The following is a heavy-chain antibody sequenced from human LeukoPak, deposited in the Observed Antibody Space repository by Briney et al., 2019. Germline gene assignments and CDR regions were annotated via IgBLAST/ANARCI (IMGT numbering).Heavy chain of an antibody. J-gene: IGHJ5*02. CDR1: GGSFSGYY. Sequence: SETLSLTCAVYGGSFSGYYRSWIRQPPGKGLEWIGEINHSGSTNYNPSLKSRVTISVDTSKKQFSLKLSSVTAADTAVYYCARESASRITIFGVVIRGNWFDPWGQGTLVTVSS. CDR2: INHSGST. D-gene: IGHD3-3*01. V-gene: IGHV4-34*01. CDR3: ARESASRITIFGVVIRGNWFDP.